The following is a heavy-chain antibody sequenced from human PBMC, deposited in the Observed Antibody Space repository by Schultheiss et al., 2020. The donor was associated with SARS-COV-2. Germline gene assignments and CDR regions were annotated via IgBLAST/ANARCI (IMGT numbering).Heavy chain of an antibody. CDR2: ISWNSGSI. D-gene: IGHD6-25*01. Sequence: GGSLRLSCAASGFTVSSNYMSWVRQAPGKGLEWVSGISWNSGSIGYADSVKGRFTISRDNAKNSLYLQMNSLRDEDTAVYYCAREYSSAVYYYYYGMDVWGQGTTVTVSS. CDR1: GFTVSSNY. J-gene: IGHJ6*02. V-gene: IGHV3-48*02. CDR3: AREYSSAVYYYYYGMDV.